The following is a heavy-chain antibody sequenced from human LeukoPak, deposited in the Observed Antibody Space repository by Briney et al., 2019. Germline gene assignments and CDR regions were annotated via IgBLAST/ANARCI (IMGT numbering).Heavy chain of an antibody. Sequence: GESLKISCKGSGYSFTGYWIAWVRQMSGKGLEWMGIIYPGDSDTRYSPSFQGQAIISVDKSVSTAYLQWSSLKASDTAMYYCARRGGYNGDYDFDYWGQGSLVTVSS. CDR2: IYPGDSDT. V-gene: IGHV5-51*01. J-gene: IGHJ4*02. CDR3: ARRGGYNGDYDFDY. CDR1: GYSFTGYW. D-gene: IGHD4-17*01.